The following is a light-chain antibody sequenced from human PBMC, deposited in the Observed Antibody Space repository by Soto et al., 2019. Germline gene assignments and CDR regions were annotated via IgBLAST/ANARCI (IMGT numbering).Light chain of an antibody. CDR3: QQYYSTPWT. J-gene: IGKJ1*01. Sequence: DIVMTQSADSLAVSLGERATINCKSSQSVFSNSNNKKYLAWYQQKPGQPPKLLIHWASIRESGVPDRFSGRGSGTDFTLPINSLQAEDVAVYYCQQYYSTPWTFGQGTKVEIK. V-gene: IGKV4-1*01. CDR1: QSVFSNSNNKKY. CDR2: WAS.